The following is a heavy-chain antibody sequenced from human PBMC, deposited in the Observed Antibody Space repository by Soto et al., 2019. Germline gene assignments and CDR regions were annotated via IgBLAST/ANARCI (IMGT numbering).Heavy chain of an antibody. CDR3: ARFSPPGYYYMDV. Sequence: QVQLQESGPGLVKPSQTLSLTCTVSGGPINSGGYYWTWIRQPLGKGLEWIGYIHYSGRTFYNPSLESRVIISVDTSKNQFSLNLRSVTAADTAVYYCARFSPPGYYYMDVWGKGTSVTVAS. CDR1: GGPINSGGYY. CDR2: IHYSGRT. J-gene: IGHJ6*03. V-gene: IGHV4-31*03.